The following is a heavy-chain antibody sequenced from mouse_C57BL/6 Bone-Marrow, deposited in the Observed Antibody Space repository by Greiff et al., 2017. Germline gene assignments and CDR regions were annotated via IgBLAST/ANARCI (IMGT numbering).Heavy chain of an antibody. CDR1: GFNIKDYY. V-gene: IGHV14-2*01. Sequence: EVMLVESGAELVKPGASVKLSCTASGFNIKDYYMHWVKQRTEQGLEWIGRIDPEDGETKYAPKFQGKATITADTSSNAAYLQLSSLTSEDTAVYDCARSRDSNYLYYYAMDYWGQGTSVTVSS. J-gene: IGHJ4*01. CDR2: IDPEDGET. D-gene: IGHD2-5*01. CDR3: ARSRDSNYLYYYAMDY.